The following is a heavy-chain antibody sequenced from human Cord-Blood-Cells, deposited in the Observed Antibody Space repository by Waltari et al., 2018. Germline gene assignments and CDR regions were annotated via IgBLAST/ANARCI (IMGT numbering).Heavy chain of an antibody. Sequence: QLQLQESGPGLVKPSETLSLTCTVSGGSISSSSYYWGWTRQPPGKGLEWTGSSYYSGGTYYNPSLKSRVTISVDTSKNQCSLKLSSVTAADTAVYYWARRLGGQLACNDAFDIWGQGTMVTVSS. CDR2: SYYSGGT. J-gene: IGHJ3*02. D-gene: IGHD6-6*01. CDR3: ARRLGGQLACNDAFDI. CDR1: GGSISSSSYY. V-gene: IGHV4-39*01.